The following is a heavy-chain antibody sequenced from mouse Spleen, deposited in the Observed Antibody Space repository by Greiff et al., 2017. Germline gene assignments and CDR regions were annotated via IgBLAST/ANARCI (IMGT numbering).Heavy chain of an antibody. CDR2: IYPGDGDT. V-gene: IGHV1-82*01. CDR1: GYAFSSSW. Sequence: QVQLQQSGPELVKPGASVKISCKASGYAFSSSWMNWVKQRPGKGLEWIGRIYPGDGDTNYNGKFKGKATLTADKSSSTAYMQLSSLTSEDSAVYFCARPYGSSYGYFDYWGQGTTLTVSS. D-gene: IGHD1-1*01. CDR3: ARPYGSSYGYFDY. J-gene: IGHJ2*01.